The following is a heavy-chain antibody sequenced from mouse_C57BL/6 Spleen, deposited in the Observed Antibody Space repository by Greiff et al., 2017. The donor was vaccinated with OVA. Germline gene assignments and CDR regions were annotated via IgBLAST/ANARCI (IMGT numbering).Heavy chain of an antibody. Sequence: VKLQESGAELVRPGASVTLSCKASGYTFTDYEMHWVKQTPVHGLEWIGAIDPETGGTAYNQKFKGKAILTADKSSSTAYMELRILKSEDSAVYYCTRSNYYGSSSYWYFDVWGTGTTVTVSS. CDR2: IDPETGGT. CDR1: GYTFTDYE. J-gene: IGHJ1*03. CDR3: TRSNYYGSSSYWYFDV. V-gene: IGHV1-15*01. D-gene: IGHD1-1*01.